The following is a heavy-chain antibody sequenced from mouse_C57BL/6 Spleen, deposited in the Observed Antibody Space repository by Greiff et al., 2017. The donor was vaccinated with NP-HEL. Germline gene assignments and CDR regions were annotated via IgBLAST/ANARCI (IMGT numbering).Heavy chain of an antibody. CDR1: GYTFTSYW. Sequence: QVQLQQPGAELVKLGASVKLSCKASGYTFTSYWMHWVKQRPGQGLEWIGMIHPNSGSTNYNEKFKSKATLTVDKSSSTAYMQLSSLTSEDSAVYYCARSDYYGSSHWYFDVWGTGTTVTVSS. D-gene: IGHD1-1*01. CDR3: ARSDYYGSSHWYFDV. CDR2: IHPNSGST. J-gene: IGHJ1*03. V-gene: IGHV1-64*01.